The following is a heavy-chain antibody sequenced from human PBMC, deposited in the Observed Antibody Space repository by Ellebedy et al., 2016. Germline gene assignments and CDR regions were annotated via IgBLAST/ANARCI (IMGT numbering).Heavy chain of an antibody. D-gene: IGHD2-15*01. Sequence: GESLKISXAASGFTFSSYWMSWVRQAPGKGLEWVANIKQDGSEKYYVDSVKGRFTISRDNAKNSLYLQMNSLRAEDTAVYYCARGGTSAYCSGGSCSLYYFDYWGQGTLVTVSS. CDR3: ARGGTSAYCSGGSCSLYYFDY. J-gene: IGHJ4*02. CDR1: GFTFSSYW. V-gene: IGHV3-7*01. CDR2: IKQDGSEK.